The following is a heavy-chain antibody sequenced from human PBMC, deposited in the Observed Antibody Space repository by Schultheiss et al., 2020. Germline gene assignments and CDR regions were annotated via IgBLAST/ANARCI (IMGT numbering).Heavy chain of an antibody. CDR2: IYTSGST. D-gene: IGHD3-10*01. J-gene: IGHJ5*02. V-gene: IGHV4-4*07. CDR3: ARDDGSGTVDP. Sequence: SETLSLTCAVYGGSISSYYWSWIRQPAGKGLEWIGRIYTSGSTNYNPSLKSRVTISVDTSKNQFSLKLSSVTAADTAVYYCARDDGSGTVDPWGQGTLVTVSS. CDR1: GGSISSYY.